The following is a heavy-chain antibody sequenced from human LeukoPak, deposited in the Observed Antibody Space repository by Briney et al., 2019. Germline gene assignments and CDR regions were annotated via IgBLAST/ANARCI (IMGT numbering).Heavy chain of an antibody. D-gene: IGHD3-3*01. Sequence: SVKVSCKASGFTFTSSAMQWVRQARGQRLEWIRWIVVGSGNTNYAQKFQERVTITRDMSTSTAYMELSSLRSEDTAVYYCAATYYDFWSGYYNFDFDYWGQGTLVTVSS. V-gene: IGHV1-58*02. CDR2: IVVGSGNT. CDR3: AATYYDFWSGYYNFDFDY. J-gene: IGHJ4*02. CDR1: GFTFTSSA.